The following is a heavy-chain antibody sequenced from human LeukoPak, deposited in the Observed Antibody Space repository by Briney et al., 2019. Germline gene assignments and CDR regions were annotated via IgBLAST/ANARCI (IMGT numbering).Heavy chain of an antibody. CDR3: ARDCSSTSCEGLGAFDI. J-gene: IGHJ3*02. CDR1: GGSLSDYY. Sequence: PSETLSLTCAVYGGSLSDYYWNWIRQPPGMGLEWIGGINHSGSTNYNPSLKSRVTISVDRSKNQFSLKLSSVTAADTAVYYCARDCSSTSCEGLGAFDIWGQGTMVTVSS. CDR2: INHSGST. V-gene: IGHV4-34*01. D-gene: IGHD2-2*01.